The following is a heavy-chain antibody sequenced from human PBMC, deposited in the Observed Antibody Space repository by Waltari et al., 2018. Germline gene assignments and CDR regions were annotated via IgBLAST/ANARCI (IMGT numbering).Heavy chain of an antibody. J-gene: IGHJ6*02. Sequence: EVQLLESGGGLVQPGGSLRLSCAASGFTFSSYAMSWVRQAPGKGLEWVSAISGSGGSTYDADSVKGRCTISRDNSKNTLYLQMNSLRAEDTAVYYCAAGNFGDYYYYYGMDVWGQGTTVTVSS. CDR3: AAGNFGDYYYYYGMDV. D-gene: IGHD3-10*01. CDR2: ISGSGGST. V-gene: IGHV3-23*01. CDR1: GFTFSSYA.